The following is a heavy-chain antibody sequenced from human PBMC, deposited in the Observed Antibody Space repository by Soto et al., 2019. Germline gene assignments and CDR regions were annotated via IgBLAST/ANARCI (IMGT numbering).Heavy chain of an antibody. Sequence: RDSYAASGGTFSSCAMHWVRQAPGKGLEWVAVISHDGSNKYHADSVKGRFTISRDNSKSTLYLQMNSLRAEDTAVYYCARGPSSLTRSVYWSKGT. J-gene: IGHJ4*02. CDR1: GGTFSSCA. CDR2: ISHDGSNK. CDR3: ARGPSSLTRSVY. V-gene: IGHV3-30-3*01. D-gene: IGHD2-15*01.